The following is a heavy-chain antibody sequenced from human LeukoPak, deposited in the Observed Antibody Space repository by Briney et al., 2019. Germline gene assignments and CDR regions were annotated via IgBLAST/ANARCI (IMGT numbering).Heavy chain of an antibody. CDR3: ARGSLEVGATDYYGMDV. D-gene: IGHD1-26*01. CDR1: GFTFSSYW. CDR2: IKQDGSEK. J-gene: IGHJ6*02. Sequence: GSLRLSCAASGFTFSSYWMSWVRQAPGKGLEWVANIKQDGSEKYYVDSVKGRFTISRDNAKNSLYLQMNSLRAEDTAVYYCARGSLEVGATDYYGMDVWGQGTTVTVSS. V-gene: IGHV3-7*01.